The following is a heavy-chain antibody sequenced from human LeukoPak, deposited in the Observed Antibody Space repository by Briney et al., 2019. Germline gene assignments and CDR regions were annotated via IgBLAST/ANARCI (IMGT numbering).Heavy chain of an antibody. D-gene: IGHD5-18*01. J-gene: IGHJ4*02. CDR3: ASCKARSLIQLWLCDY. CDR1: GFTFTSSA. V-gene: IGHV1-58*02. Sequence: ASVKVSCKASGFTFTSSAMQWVRQARGQRLEWIGWIVVGSGNTNYAQKFQGRVTITADKSTSTAYMELSSLRSEDTAVYYCASCKARSLIQLWLCDYWGQGTLVTVSS. CDR2: IVVGSGNT.